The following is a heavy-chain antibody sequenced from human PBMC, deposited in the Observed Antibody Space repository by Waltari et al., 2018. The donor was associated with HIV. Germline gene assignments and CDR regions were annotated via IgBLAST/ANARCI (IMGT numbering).Heavy chain of an antibody. Sequence: VHLLDPGVGLVQHGGSLRLLCADSAFNLSRHALRWVRPAPGKGLEWVSFISGSGGSTYYADSVKGRFTISRDNSKNTLYLQMNSLRAEDTAVYYCAKDNRDPLGTLWYWGQGTLVTVSS. D-gene: IGHD2-21*01. J-gene: IGHJ4*02. CDR1: AFNLSRHA. CDR3: AKDNRDPLGTLWY. CDR2: ISGSGGST. V-gene: IGHV3-23*01.